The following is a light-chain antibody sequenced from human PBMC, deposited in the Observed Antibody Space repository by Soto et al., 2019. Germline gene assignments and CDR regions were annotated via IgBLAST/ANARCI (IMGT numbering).Light chain of an antibody. CDR1: QGISSY. J-gene: IGKJ1*01. Sequence: WLTQSSVLLSVSTGPGFXIRCLMCQGISSYLTWYQQQXVXXTEIXXXAQXTLQSGVPLRFIGSGSGRDFTLTISSLEPEDFAISYCRESYSPLWGTCGQGTKVEI. V-gene: IGKV1D-8*02. CDR3: RESYSPLWGT. CDR2: AQX.